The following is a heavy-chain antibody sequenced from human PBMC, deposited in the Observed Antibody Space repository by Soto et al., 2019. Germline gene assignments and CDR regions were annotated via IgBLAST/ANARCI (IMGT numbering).Heavy chain of an antibody. D-gene: IGHD2-21*02. J-gene: IGHJ4*02. CDR2: IWYDGSNK. V-gene: IGHV3-33*01. CDR1: GFTFSSYG. CDR3: ARDLSVYCGGDCYFDY. Sequence: GESLKISCAASGFTFSSYGMHWVRQAPGKGLEWVAVIWYDGSNKYYADSVKGRFTISRDNSKNTLYLQMNSLRAEDTAVYYCARDLSVYCGGDCYFDYWGQGTLVTVSS.